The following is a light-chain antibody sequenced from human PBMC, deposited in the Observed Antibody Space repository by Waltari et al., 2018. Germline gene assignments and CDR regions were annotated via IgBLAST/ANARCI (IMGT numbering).Light chain of an antibody. V-gene: IGKV1-39*01. J-gene: IGKJ2*02. CDR3: QQSYFTPST. CDR2: TAS. CDR1: QSISTF. Sequence: DIQMTQSPSSLSASLGDRVNITCRASQSISTFLNWYQQKPGEAPKILVYTASALQSGVPLRFSGSGSGTDFTLTISSLQPEDSATYFCQQSYFTPSTFGRGTKVEIK.